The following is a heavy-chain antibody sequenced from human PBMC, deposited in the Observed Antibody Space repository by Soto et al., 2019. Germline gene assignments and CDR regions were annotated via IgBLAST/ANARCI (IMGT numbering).Heavy chain of an antibody. CDR2: INAGNGNT. V-gene: IGHV1-3*01. CDR3: ARDELRWSLDTYYYYGMDV. D-gene: IGHD4-17*01. J-gene: IGHJ6*02. Sequence: GASVKVSCKASGYTFTSYAMHWVRQAPGQRLEWMGWINAGNGNTKYSQKFQGRVTITRDTSASTAYMELSSLRSEDTAVYYCARDELRWSLDTYYYYGMDVWGQGTTVTVSS. CDR1: GYTFTSYA.